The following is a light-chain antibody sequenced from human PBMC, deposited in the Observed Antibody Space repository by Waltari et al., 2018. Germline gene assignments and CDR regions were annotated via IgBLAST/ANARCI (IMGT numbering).Light chain of an antibody. Sequence: QPVLTPPPSVSAAPGQSVPISCSGGSSNLGNNYLSWYRQYPGTAPQLLIYENTERPSGSPGRFSGSKSGTSATLDITGLQAGDEADYYCGTWDSSLSGAVFGGGTHLTVL. V-gene: IGLV1-51*02. CDR1: SSNLGNNY. CDR3: GTWDSSLSGAV. J-gene: IGLJ7*01. CDR2: ENT.